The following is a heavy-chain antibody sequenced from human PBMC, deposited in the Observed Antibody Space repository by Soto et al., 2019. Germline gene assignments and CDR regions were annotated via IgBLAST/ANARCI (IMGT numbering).Heavy chain of an antibody. J-gene: IGHJ4*02. CDR1: GFTFSSYA. V-gene: IGHV3-23*01. CDR3: AKVGYCRGTSYSHRPCNY. Sequence: EVQLLESGGGLVQPGGSLRLSCAASGFTFSSYAMSWVRQAPGKGLEWVSAISVSGGSTYYADSVKGRFTTSRDNDKNTLYVHMNRLRGEDTAVYDCAKVGYCRGTSYSHRPCNYWGQGTLVTVSS. D-gene: IGHD2-2*01. CDR2: ISVSGGST.